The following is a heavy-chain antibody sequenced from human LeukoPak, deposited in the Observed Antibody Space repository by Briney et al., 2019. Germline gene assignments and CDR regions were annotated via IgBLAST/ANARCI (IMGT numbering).Heavy chain of an antibody. CDR1: GFTFSSYA. CDR3: AKLGEGRDDSSIRYDEYFDY. D-gene: IGHD3-16*01. Sequence: GGSLRLSCAASGFTFSSYAMSWVRQAPGKGLEWVSTISGSGGSTYYADSVKGRFTISRDNSKNTLYLQMNSLRAEDTTVYYCAKLGEGRDDSSIRYDEYFDYWGQGTLVTVSS. CDR2: ISGSGGST. V-gene: IGHV3-23*01. J-gene: IGHJ4*02.